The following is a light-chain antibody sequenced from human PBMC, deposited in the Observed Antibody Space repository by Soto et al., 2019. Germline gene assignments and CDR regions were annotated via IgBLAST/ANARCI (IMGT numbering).Light chain of an antibody. J-gene: IGKJ1*01. CDR2: GAS. Sequence: EIVLTQSPGTLSLSPGERATLSCRASQSFRSSYLTWYHQKPGQAPRLLIFGASSRATGTPDRISGSGSGTDYTLTINRLEPEDFGVYYCQQRSNWLWTFGQGTKVEIK. V-gene: IGKV3D-20*02. CDR3: QQRSNWLWT. CDR1: QSFRSSY.